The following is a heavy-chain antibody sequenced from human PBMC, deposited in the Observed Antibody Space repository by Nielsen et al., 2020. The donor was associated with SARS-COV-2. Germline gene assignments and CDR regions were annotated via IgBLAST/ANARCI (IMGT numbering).Heavy chain of an antibody. V-gene: IGHV3-11*06. CDR1: GFMVSDSY. CDR2: ISSSGSYT. CDR3: ARETIEHTSSFFDF. J-gene: IGHJ4*02. Sequence: GESLKISCAASGFMVSDSYMSWIRQTPGKGLEWISYISSSGSYTNYADSVKGRFTISRDNGKNSLYLQMTSLRAEDTAVYYCARETIEHTSSFFDFWGQGTLVTVSS. D-gene: IGHD6-6*01.